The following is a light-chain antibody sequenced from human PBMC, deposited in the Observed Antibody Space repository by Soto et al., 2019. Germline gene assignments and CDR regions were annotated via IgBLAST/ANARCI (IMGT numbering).Light chain of an antibody. J-gene: IGKJ1*01. CDR1: QSVSSN. Sequence: EIMMKHSPATLSVSPCERATLSSRASQSVSSNLAWYQQKPGQAPRLLIYGASTRATGIPARFSGSGSGTEFTLTISSLQSEDFAVYYCQQYNNWPPWTFGQGTKVDIK. CDR3: QQYNNWPPWT. CDR2: GAS. V-gene: IGKV3-15*01.